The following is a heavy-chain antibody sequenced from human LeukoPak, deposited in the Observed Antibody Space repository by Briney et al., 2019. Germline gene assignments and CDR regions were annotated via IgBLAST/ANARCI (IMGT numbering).Heavy chain of an antibody. CDR2: IYTSGST. J-gene: IGHJ6*03. D-gene: IGHD2-2*01. CDR1: GGSISSYY. V-gene: IGHV4-4*07. CDR3: ASNGPVWNYYYMDV. Sequence: ASETLSLTCTVSGGSISSYYWSWIRQPAGKGLEGIGRIYTSGSTNYNPSLKSRVTMSVDTSKNQFSLKLSSVTAADTAVYYCASNGPVWNYYYMDVWGKGTTVTVSS.